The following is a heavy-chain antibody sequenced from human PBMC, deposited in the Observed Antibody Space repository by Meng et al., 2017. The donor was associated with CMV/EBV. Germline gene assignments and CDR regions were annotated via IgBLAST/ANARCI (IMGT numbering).Heavy chain of an antibody. J-gene: IGHJ4*02. D-gene: IGHD3-3*01. CDR1: GFTFSSYE. CDR3: ARDQGDFWSGYLTSFDY. Sequence: GGSLRLSCAASGFTFSSYEMNWVRQAPGKGLEWVSYISSSGSTIYYADSVKGRFTISRDNAKNSLYLQMNSLRAEDTAVYYCARDQGDFWSGYLTSFDYWGQGTLVTVSS. V-gene: IGHV3-48*03. CDR2: ISSSGSTI.